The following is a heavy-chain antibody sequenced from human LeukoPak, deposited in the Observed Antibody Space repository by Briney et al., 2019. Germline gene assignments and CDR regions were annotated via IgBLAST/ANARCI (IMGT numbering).Heavy chain of an antibody. CDR1: GYTFTSYG. J-gene: IGHJ4*02. V-gene: IGHV1-18*01. CDR3: ARTANRGYDFWSGYLY. Sequence: ASVKVSCKASGYTFTSYGISWVRQAPGQGLEWVGWISAYNGSTNYAQKLQGRVIMTTDTSTSTAYMELRSLRSDDTAVYYCARTANRGYDFWSGYLYWGQGTLVTVSS. D-gene: IGHD3-3*01. CDR2: ISAYNGST.